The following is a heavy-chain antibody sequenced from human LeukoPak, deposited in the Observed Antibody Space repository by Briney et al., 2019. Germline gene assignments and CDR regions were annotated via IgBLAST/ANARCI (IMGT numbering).Heavy chain of an antibody. Sequence: AGGSLRLSCAASGFTFSSYAMSWVRQAPGKGLEWVSAISGSGGSTYYADSVKGRFTISRDNSKNTLYLQMNSRRAEDTAVYYCAKRQIIVVSAFDYWGQGTLVTASS. CDR3: AKRQIIVVSAFDY. J-gene: IGHJ4*02. V-gene: IGHV3-23*01. CDR2: ISGSGGST. D-gene: IGHD2-2*01. CDR1: GFTFSSYA.